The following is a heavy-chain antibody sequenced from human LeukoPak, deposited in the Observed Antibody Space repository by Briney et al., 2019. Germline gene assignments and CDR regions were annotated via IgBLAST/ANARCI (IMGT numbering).Heavy chain of an antibody. CDR1: GFTFSDYY. CDR3: YGYYYDSSGYYDGDYNWFDP. J-gene: IGHJ5*02. D-gene: IGHD3-22*01. V-gene: IGHV3-11*01. CDR2: ISSSGSTI. Sequence: PGGSLRLSCAASGFTFSDYYMSWIRQAPGKGLEWVSYISSSGSTIYYADSVKGRFTISRDNAKNSLYLQMNSLRAEDTAVYYCYGYYYDSSGYYDGDYNWFDPWGQGTLVTVSS.